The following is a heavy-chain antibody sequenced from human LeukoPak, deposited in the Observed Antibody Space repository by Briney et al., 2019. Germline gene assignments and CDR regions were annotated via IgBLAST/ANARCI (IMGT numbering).Heavy chain of an antibody. V-gene: IGHV3-74*01. D-gene: IGHD2-15*01. CDR3: VRGFGGRTDS. J-gene: IGHJ5*01. Sequence: GGSLRLSCAASGFTFSSSWMHWAHQAPGKGLVWVSRINTDGSRTDHADSVKGRFTISRDNAKDTLYLQMSSLRAEDTAVYYCVRGFGGRTDSWGQGTEVTVST. CDR2: INTDGSRT. CDR1: GFTFSSSW.